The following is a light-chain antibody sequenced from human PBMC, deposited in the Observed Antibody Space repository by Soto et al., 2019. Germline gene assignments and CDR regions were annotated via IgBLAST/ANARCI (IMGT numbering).Light chain of an antibody. V-gene: IGLV2-14*01. Sequence: QSALTQPASVSGSPGQSITISCTGTSSDVGGYNYVSWYQQYPGKTPKLMIFEVSNRPSGVSNRFSGSKSGNTASLNVSGLQAEDEADYYCCSYADNNDYVFGTGTKLTVL. CDR2: EVS. CDR3: CSYADNNDYV. CDR1: SSDVGGYNY. J-gene: IGLJ1*01.